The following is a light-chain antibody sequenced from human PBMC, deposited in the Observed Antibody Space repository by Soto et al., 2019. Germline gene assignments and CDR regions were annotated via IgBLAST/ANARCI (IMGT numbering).Light chain of an antibody. J-gene: IGKJ3*01. CDR1: QGISSY. CDR3: QQHYSYPFT. V-gene: IGKV1-8*01. Sequence: AIRMTQSPSSFSASTGDRVTITCRASQGISSYLAWYQQKPGKAPKLLIYAASNLQSGVPSRFSGSGSGTDFTLTISCLQSEDFATYYCQQHYSYPFTFGPGTKVDIK. CDR2: AAS.